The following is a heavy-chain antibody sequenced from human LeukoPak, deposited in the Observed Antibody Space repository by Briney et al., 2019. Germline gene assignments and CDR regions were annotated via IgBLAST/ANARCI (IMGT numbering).Heavy chain of an antibody. Sequence: GGSLRLSCAASGFTSSSYAMSWVRPAPGKGLEWVSAISSSGGSTYYADSVKGRFTISRDNSKNTLYLQMNSLRAEDTAVYYCAKGIGIGAAGTFSGMDVWGQGTTVTVSS. CDR1: GFTSSSYA. CDR2: ISSSGGST. V-gene: IGHV3-23*01. D-gene: IGHD6-13*01. CDR3: AKGIGIGAAGTFSGMDV. J-gene: IGHJ6*02.